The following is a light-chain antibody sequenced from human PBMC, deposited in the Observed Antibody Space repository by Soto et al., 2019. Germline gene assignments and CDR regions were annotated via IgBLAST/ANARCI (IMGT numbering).Light chain of an antibody. J-gene: IGLJ1*01. CDR3: SAYTVSRTYV. CDR2: NVY. V-gene: IGLV2-14*03. CDR1: SSDVGAYNF. Sequence: QSALTQPASVSGSPGQSITISFTGTSSDVGAYNFVSWHQQHPGKAPKLMIYNVYDRPSGISYRFSGSKSGNTASLTISGLQGEDEADCYCSAYTVSRTYVFGTGTKVTVL.